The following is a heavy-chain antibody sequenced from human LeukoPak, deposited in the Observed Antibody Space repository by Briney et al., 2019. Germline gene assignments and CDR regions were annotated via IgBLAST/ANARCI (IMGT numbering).Heavy chain of an antibody. J-gene: IGHJ6*03. V-gene: IGHV4-61*02. D-gene: IGHD7-27*01. CDR3: AGLGTTTGYYYMDV. Sequence: PSETLSLTCTVSGGSISSGSYYWSWIRQPAGKGLEWIGRIYTSGSTNYNPSLKSRVTISVDTSKNQFSLKLSSVTAVDTAVYYCAGLGTTTGYYYMDVWGKGTTVTVSS. CDR1: GGSISSGSYY. CDR2: IYTSGST.